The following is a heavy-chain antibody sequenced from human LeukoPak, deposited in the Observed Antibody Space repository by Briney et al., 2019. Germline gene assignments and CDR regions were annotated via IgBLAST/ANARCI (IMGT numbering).Heavy chain of an antibody. J-gene: IGHJ4*02. CDR3: GRHFPETGRDEQPLEY. Sequence: SETLSLTCTVSGGSISSSDSYWAWVRQPPGKGLEWIGSICFSRTTYYNPSLKSRVTMSIDTSKNHFTLKVASVTAADTAVYYCGRHFPETGRDEQPLEYWGQGSLFTVSS. CDR1: GGSISSSDSY. CDR2: ICFSRTT. D-gene: IGHD3-10*01. V-gene: IGHV4-39*01.